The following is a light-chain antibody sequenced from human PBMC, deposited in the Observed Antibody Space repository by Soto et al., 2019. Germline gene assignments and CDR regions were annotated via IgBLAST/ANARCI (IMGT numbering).Light chain of an antibody. CDR2: KAS. Sequence: DIQMTQSPSTLSASVGDRVTITCRASQSISSWLAWYQQKPGKAPTLLIYKASSLESGVPSRFSGSGSGTEFTLTISSLQPDDFAPYYCQQYNSYPLTFGGGTKVEIK. J-gene: IGKJ4*01. V-gene: IGKV1-5*03. CDR1: QSISSW. CDR3: QQYNSYPLT.